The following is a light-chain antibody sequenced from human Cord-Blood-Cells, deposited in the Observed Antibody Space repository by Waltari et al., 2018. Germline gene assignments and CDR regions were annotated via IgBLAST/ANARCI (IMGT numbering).Light chain of an antibody. J-gene: IGKJ3*01. CDR3: QQRRKWPFT. CDR2: DAS. Sequence: IVVTQSPATLSLSPGERATLSCRASQSVSSYLAWYQQNPGQAPRLLTYDASNRATGTPARFSGSGSGTDSPLTISSLEPEDFAVYYYQQRRKWPFTSGPGTKADIK. CDR1: QSVSSY. V-gene: IGKV3-11*01.